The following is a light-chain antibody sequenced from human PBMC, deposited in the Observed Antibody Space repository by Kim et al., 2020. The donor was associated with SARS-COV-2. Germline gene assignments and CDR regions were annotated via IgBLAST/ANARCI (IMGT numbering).Light chain of an antibody. Sequence: KTVTISCTRSRGSLDANYVQWYQQRPGGVPTTVIYEDDQRPSGVSDRFSGSIDNSSNSASLTISGLRTEDEADYYCQSYNRDNVLFGGGTQLTVL. CDR1: RGSLDANY. CDR3: QSYNRDNVL. V-gene: IGLV6-57*03. J-gene: IGLJ2*01. CDR2: EDD.